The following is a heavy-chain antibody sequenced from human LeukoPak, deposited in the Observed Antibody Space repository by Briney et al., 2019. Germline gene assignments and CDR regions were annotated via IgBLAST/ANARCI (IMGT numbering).Heavy chain of an antibody. CDR2: ISCYNGDT. V-gene: IGHV1-18*01. D-gene: IGHD5-12*01. CDR1: GYTFRNHG. Sequence: ASVKVSCKASGYTFRNHGITWVRQAPGQGLEWMGWISCYNGDTHYAQNLQGRVTMTTDTSASTAYLELRSQTSDDTAVYYCARDPTNTSGYYAYFDYWGQGTLVTVSS. J-gene: IGHJ4*02. CDR3: ARDPTNTSGYYAYFDY.